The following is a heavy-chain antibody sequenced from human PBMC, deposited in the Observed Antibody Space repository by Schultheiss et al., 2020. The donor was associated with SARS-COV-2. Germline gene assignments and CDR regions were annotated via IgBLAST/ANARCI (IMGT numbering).Heavy chain of an antibody. Sequence: SQTLSLTCTVSGGSISSGGYYWSWIRQHPGKGLEWIGYIYYSGSTYYNPSLKSRVTISVDKSKNQFSLKLSSVTAADTAVYYCARGPDYDFWSGAYYYYMDVWGKGTTVTVSS. D-gene: IGHD3-3*01. CDR3: ARGPDYDFWSGAYYYYMDV. CDR1: GGSISSGGYY. J-gene: IGHJ6*03. V-gene: IGHV4-31*03. CDR2: IYYSGST.